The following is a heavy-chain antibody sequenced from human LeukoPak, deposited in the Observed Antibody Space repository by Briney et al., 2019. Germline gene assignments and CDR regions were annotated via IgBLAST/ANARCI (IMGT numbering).Heavy chain of an antibody. CDR1: GGSISSSSYY. V-gene: IGHV4-39*01. CDR2: IYYSGST. D-gene: IGHD5-18*01. J-gene: IGHJ4*02. CDR3: ARHKDGGYSYGFDY. Sequence: SPETLSLTCTVSGGSISSSSYYWGWIRQPPGKGLEWIGSIYYSGSTYYNPSLKSRVTISVDTSKNQFSLKLSSVTAADTAVYYCARHKDGGYSYGFDYWGQGTLVTVSS.